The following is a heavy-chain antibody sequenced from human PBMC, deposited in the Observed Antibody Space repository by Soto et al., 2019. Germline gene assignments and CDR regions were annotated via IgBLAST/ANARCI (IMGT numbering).Heavy chain of an antibody. CDR3: TRGGRDLDF. V-gene: IGHV3-7*04. CDR2: INHGGSET. Sequence: VQVVESGGTLVQPGGPLRLSCEVSGFDFPGFWMNWVRQAPGKGLEWVANINHGGSETNFLDSVKGRFTISRDNAKSTLYLQMNSLSVEDTAVYYCTRGGRDLDFWGQGTVVIVSS. J-gene: IGHJ4*02. CDR1: GFDFPGFW. D-gene: IGHD2-21*02.